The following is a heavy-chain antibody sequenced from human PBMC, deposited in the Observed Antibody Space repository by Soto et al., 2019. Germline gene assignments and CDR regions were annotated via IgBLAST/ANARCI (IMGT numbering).Heavy chain of an antibody. D-gene: IGHD3-10*01. Sequence: QVQLQQWGDGLLKPSETLSLTCAVYGGSFSSYYWNWIRQSPGKGLEWIGDINRIGSANYNPSLTGRVTMSVDASKNQFYLRLTSVTAADPAMYYCARGGVDMIRGITGKRTWLDPWGQGTLVIVS. CDR2: INRIGSA. V-gene: IGHV4-34*01. J-gene: IGHJ5*02. CDR3: ARGGVDMIRGITGKRTWLDP. CDR1: GGSFSSYY.